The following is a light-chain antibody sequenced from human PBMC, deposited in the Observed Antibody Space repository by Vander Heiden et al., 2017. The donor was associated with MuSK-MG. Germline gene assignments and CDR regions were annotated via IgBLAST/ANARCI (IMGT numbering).Light chain of an antibody. CDR2: GVS. Sequence: QSALSQPASGAESLGLSATIFCTWSALSIGAFHHVPRSQQRPGEAPNLLIRGVSQRPADISPRLSGSKAAKTASLTISDLQPEDEAIYFCAAYSTTSHVDFGGGTSLTVL. J-gene: IGLJ2*01. V-gene: IGLV2-14*03. CDR1: ALSIGAFHH. CDR3: AAYSTTSHVD.